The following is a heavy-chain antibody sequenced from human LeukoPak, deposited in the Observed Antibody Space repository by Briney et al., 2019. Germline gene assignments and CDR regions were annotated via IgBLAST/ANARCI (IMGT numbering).Heavy chain of an antibody. D-gene: IGHD3-10*01. J-gene: IGHJ3*02. Sequence: PGGSLRLSCAASGFTFSSYGMHWVRQAPGKGLEWVAVTSYDGSNKYYADSVKGRFTISRDNSKNTLYLQMNSLRAKDTAVYYCAREELKAVDIWGQGTMVTVSS. CDR2: TSYDGSNK. V-gene: IGHV3-30*03. CDR1: GFTFSSYG. CDR3: AREELKAVDI.